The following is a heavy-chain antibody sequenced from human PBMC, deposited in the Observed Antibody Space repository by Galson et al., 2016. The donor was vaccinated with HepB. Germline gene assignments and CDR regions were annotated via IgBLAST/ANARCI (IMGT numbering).Heavy chain of an antibody. D-gene: IGHD3-16*01. Sequence: SLRLSCAASDFTFKNFYMTWIRQAPGKGLEWISYISGTGGTKYYADPVRGRFTISRDNAEKSLYLQIVSLRGEDTAIYYCARGNGWAIRSWRSPTPYYFDLWGQGALVTVSS. CDR3: ARGNGWAIRSWRSPTPYYFDL. V-gene: IGHV3-11*01. CDR2: ISGTGGTK. CDR1: DFTFKNFY. J-gene: IGHJ4*02.